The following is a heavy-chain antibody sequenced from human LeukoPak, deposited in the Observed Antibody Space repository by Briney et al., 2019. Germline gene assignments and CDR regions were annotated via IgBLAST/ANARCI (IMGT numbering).Heavy chain of an antibody. Sequence: GGSLRLSCAASGFTVSSNYMSWVRQAPGKGLEWVSVIYSGGSTYYADSVKGRFTISRDNSKNTLYLQMNSLRAEDTAVYYCAKDPPLLLWFGELLGSWGQGTLVTVSS. V-gene: IGHV3-53*01. CDR1: GFTVSSNY. CDR2: IYSGGST. CDR3: AKDPPLLLWFGELLGS. J-gene: IGHJ5*02. D-gene: IGHD3-10*01.